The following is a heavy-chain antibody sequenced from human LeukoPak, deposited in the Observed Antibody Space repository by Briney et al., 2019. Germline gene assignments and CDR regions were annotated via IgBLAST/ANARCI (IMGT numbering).Heavy chain of an antibody. CDR1: GDSISSSSYY. Sequence: KSSETLSLTCTVSGDSISSSSYYWSWIRQPPGKGLEWIGEINHSGSTNYNPSLKSRVTISVDTSKNQFSLKLSSVTAADTAVYYCALALYGDYSVGYWGQGTLVTVSS. D-gene: IGHD4-17*01. CDR2: INHSGST. V-gene: IGHV4-39*07. J-gene: IGHJ4*02. CDR3: ALALYGDYSVGY.